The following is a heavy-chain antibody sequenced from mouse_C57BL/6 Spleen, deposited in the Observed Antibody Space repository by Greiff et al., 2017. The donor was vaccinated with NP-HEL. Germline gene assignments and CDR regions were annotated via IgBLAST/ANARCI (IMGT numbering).Heavy chain of an antibody. CDR2: ISDGGSYT. J-gene: IGHJ1*03. CDR1: GFTFSSYA. Sequence: EVKLVESGGGLVKPGGSLKLSCAASGFTFSSYAMSWVRQTPEKRLEWVATISDGGSYTDYPDNVKGRFTISRDNAKNNLYLQMSHLKSEDTAMYYCARDRGYGSSCYFDVWGTGTTVTVSS. CDR3: ARDRGYGSSCYFDV. D-gene: IGHD1-1*01. V-gene: IGHV5-4*01.